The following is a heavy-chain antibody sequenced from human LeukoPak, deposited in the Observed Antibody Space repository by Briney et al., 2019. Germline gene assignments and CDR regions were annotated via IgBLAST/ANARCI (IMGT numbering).Heavy chain of an antibody. CDR2: IYYSGST. Sequence: TSETLSLTCTVSGGSISSYFWSWIRQSPGKGLEWIGYIYYSGSTSYSPSLMSRVTISVDTSKNHFSLRLTSVTAADTAVYYCARGGWLKSGDYFDYWGQGTLVTVSS. CDR3: ARGGWLKSGDYFDY. CDR1: GGSISSYF. V-gene: IGHV4-59*01. J-gene: IGHJ4*02. D-gene: IGHD5-24*01.